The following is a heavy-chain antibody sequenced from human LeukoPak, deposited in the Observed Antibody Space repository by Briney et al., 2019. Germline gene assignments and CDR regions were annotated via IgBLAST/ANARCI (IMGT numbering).Heavy chain of an antibody. CDR3: ARERGGIDAFDI. CDR1: GFTFSTYS. CDR2: ISSSSSYI. D-gene: IGHD2-15*01. V-gene: IGHV3-21*01. J-gene: IGHJ3*02. Sequence: PGGSLRLSCAASGFTFSTYSMNWVRQAPGKGLEWVSSISSSSSYIYYADSVKGRFTISRDNAKNSLYLRMNSLRAEDTAVYYCARERGGIDAFDIWGQGTMVTVSS.